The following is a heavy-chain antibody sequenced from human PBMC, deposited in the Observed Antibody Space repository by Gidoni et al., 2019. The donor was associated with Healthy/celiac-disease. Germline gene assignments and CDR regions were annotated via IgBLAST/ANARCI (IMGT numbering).Heavy chain of an antibody. D-gene: IGHD6-13*01. J-gene: IGHJ4*02. V-gene: IGHV3-23*01. Sequence: EVQLLESGGGLVQPGGSLRLSCAASGFTFSSYAMRWARQAPGKGLEWVSAISVSGGSTYYADSVKGRFTISRDNSKNTLYLQMNSLRAEDTAVYYCARRDSSSWFSFDYWGQGTLVTVSS. CDR3: ARRDSSSWFSFDY. CDR1: GFTFSSYA. CDR2: ISVSGGST.